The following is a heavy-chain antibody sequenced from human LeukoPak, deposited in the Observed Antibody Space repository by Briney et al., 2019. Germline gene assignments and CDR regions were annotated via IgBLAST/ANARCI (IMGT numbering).Heavy chain of an antibody. CDR1: EFTFSNYV. CDR2: ISGSGGST. J-gene: IGHJ4*02. Sequence: GGSLRLSCAASEFTFSNYVINWVRQAPGKGLEWVSAISGSGGSTYYADSVKGRFTISRDNSKSTLYLQMNSLRAEDTAVYYCATQGGDYWGQGTLVTVS. CDR3: ATQGGDY. V-gene: IGHV3-23*01.